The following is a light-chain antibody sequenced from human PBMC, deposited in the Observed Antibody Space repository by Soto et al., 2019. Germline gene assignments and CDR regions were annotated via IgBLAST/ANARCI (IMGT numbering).Light chain of an antibody. Sequence: IVMTQSPATLSVSPGERATLSCRAAQSVGSNLAWYQQKPGQAPRLLIYGASTRATGIPVRFSGSGSGTEFTLTISSLQSEDFVVYYCQLYNDWPYTFGQGTKVDIK. J-gene: IGKJ2*01. CDR1: QSVGSN. CDR3: QLYNDWPYT. V-gene: IGKV3-15*01. CDR2: GAS.